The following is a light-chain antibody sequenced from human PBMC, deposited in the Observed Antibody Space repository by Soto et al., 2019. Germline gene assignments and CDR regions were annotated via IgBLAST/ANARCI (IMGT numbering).Light chain of an antibody. CDR1: SSDVGSYNL. J-gene: IGLJ1*01. CDR3: CSYAGSYV. Sequence: QSALTQPASVSGSPGQSITISCTGTSSDVGSYNLVSWYQQHPGKAPKLMIYEGSKRPSGVSNRFSGSKSGNTASLTIYGLQAEDEADYYCCSYAGSYVFGPGTKVNVL. CDR2: EGS. V-gene: IGLV2-23*01.